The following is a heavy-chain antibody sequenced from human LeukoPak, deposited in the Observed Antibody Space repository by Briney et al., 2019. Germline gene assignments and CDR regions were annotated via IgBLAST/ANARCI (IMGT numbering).Heavy chain of an antibody. CDR2: ITSSSSYN. CDR1: GFIFSSYS. J-gene: IGHJ4*02. Sequence: PGGSLRLSCSASGFIFSSYSMHWVRQAPGRGLEWVSSITSSSSYNYYADSLKGRFTIYRDNAKNSLYLQMDSLRDEETAVYYCARDGSSSSWRGGGYYFDYWGQGILVTVSS. V-gene: IGHV3-21*01. D-gene: IGHD6-13*01. CDR3: ARDGSSSSWRGGGYYFDY.